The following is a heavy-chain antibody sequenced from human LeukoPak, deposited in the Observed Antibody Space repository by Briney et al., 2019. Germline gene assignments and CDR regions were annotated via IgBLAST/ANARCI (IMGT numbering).Heavy chain of an antibody. D-gene: IGHD6-13*01. CDR3: AKDGYSSSWYVIDYYYYGMDV. V-gene: IGHV3-30*18. J-gene: IGHJ6*02. Sequence: GGSLKLSGPAPGFTFISYGMHWVRQPPGKGLEGVAVISYDGSNKYYADSVKGRFTISRDNPKNTLYLQMNSLRAEDTAVYYCAKDGYSSSWYVIDYYYYGMDVWGQGTTVTVSS. CDR1: GFTFISYG. CDR2: ISYDGSNK.